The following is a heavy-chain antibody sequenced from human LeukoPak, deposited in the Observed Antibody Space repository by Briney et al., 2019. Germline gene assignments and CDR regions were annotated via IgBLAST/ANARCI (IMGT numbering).Heavy chain of an antibody. D-gene: IGHD5-18*01. V-gene: IGHV3-7*01. J-gene: IGHJ3*02. CDR2: IKQDGSQK. CDR3: ARSVDTPTPRAFDI. Sequence: GGSLRLYCAASGFTFSSYWMSWVRQAPGKGLEWVANIKQDGSQKHYVDSVKGRFTISRDNAKNSQFLQMNSLRAEDTAVYFCARSVDTPTPRAFDIWGQGTMITVSS. CDR1: GFTFSSYW.